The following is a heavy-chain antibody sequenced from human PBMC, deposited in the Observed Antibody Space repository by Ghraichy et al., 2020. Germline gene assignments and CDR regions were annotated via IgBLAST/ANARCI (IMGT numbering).Heavy chain of an antibody. Sequence: GESLNISCAASGFTFSSYGMHWVRQAPGKGLEWVAVIWYDGSNKYYADSVKGRFTISRDNSKNTLYLQMNSLRAEDTAVYYCAREGGWSGYYSYFDYWGQGTLVTVSS. CDR3: AREGGWSGYYSYFDY. D-gene: IGHD3-3*01. CDR2: IWYDGSNK. CDR1: GFTFSSYG. V-gene: IGHV3-33*01. J-gene: IGHJ4*02.